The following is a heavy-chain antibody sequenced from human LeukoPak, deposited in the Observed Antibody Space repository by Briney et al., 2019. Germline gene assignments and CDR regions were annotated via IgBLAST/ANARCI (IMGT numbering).Heavy chain of an antibody. CDR3: ASSPAYYYYGMDV. Sequence: PSETLSLTCTVSGGSISSYYWSWIRHPAGKGLEWIGRIYTSGSTNYNPSLKSRVTMSVDTSKNQFSLKLSSVTAADTAVYYCASSPAYYYYGMDVWGQGTTVTVSS. V-gene: IGHV4-4*07. CDR2: IYTSGST. D-gene: IGHD2-2*01. J-gene: IGHJ6*02. CDR1: GGSISSYY.